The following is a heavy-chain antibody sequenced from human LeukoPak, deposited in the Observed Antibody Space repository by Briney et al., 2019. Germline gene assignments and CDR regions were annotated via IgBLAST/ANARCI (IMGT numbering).Heavy chain of an antibody. CDR1: GGSISSYS. D-gene: IGHD4-17*01. J-gene: IGHJ3*02. Sequence: SETLSLTCTVSGGSISSYSWSWIRQPPGKGLEWIGYIYSSGRTNHNPSLKSRVTISVSTSRNQFSLNLSSVTAADTAVYYCARHLDYGDHQGAFDIWGQGTMVTVSS. CDR2: IYSSGRT. V-gene: IGHV4-59*08. CDR3: ARHLDYGDHQGAFDI.